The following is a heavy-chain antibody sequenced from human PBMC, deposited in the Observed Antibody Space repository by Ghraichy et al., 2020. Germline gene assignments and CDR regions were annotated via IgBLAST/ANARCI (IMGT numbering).Heavy chain of an antibody. CDR1: GYTFTSYG. CDR2: ISAYNGNT. V-gene: IGHV1-18*01. D-gene: IGHD6-19*01. CDR3: ATLSYSSGWYEKIDY. J-gene: IGHJ4*02. Sequence: ASVKVSCKASGYTFTSYGISWVRQAPGQGLEWMGWISAYNGNTNYAQKLQGRVTMTTDTSTSTAYMELRSLRSDDTAVYYCATLSYSSGWYEKIDYWGQGTLVTVSS.